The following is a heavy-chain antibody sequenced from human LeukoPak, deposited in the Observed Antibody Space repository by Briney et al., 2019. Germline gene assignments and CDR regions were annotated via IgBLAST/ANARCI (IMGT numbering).Heavy chain of an antibody. CDR1: GFTFNTYD. CDR3: GSSVGVIAPAANLKYYVDF. Sequence: GGSLRLSCAVSGFTFNTYDMSWVRQAPGKGLEWVANIKQDGSEKYYVECVKGRFTISRDNAKNSLSLQMNSLRAEDTAVYYCGSSVGVIAPAANLKYYVDFWGEGTTVTVSS. V-gene: IGHV3-7*01. CDR2: IKQDGSEK. D-gene: IGHD2-2*01. J-gene: IGHJ6*04.